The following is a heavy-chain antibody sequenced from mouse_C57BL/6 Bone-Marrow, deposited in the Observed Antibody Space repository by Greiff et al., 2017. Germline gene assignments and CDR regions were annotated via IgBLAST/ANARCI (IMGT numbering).Heavy chain of an antibody. CDR1: GYTFTSYD. Sequence: QVQLKESGPELVKPGASVKLSCKASGYTFTSYDINWVKQRPGPGLEWIGWIYPRDGSTKYNEKFKGKATLTVDTSSSTAYMELHSLKSEDSAVYFCARLGGRGYFDVWGTGTTVTVSS. CDR3: ARLGGRGYFDV. V-gene: IGHV1-85*01. CDR2: IYPRDGST. J-gene: IGHJ1*03. D-gene: IGHD1-1*01.